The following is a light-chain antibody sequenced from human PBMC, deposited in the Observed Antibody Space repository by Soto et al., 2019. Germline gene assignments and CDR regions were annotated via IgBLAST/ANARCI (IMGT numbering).Light chain of an antibody. V-gene: IGLV1-47*01. CDR1: SSNIESNF. J-gene: IGLJ2*01. CDR3: TVWDDSLRGRL. CDR2: RNN. Sequence: QSVLTQPPSASGTPGQRVTISCSGSSSNIESNFVYWYQQFPGTDPRLLIYRNNQRPSGVPDRFSGSKSGTSASLAISALRSEDEADYYCTVWDDSLRGRLFGGGTKVTVL.